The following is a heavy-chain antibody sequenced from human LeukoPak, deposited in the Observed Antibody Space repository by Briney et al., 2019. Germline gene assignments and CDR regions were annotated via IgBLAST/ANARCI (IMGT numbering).Heavy chain of an antibody. J-gene: IGHJ6*03. V-gene: IGHV4-4*07. CDR1: GGSISSYY. CDR2: IYTSGST. D-gene: IGHD3/OR15-3a*01. Sequence: SDTLSLTCTVSGGSISSYYWSWIRQPAGKGLEWIGRIYTSGSTNYNPSLKSRVTMSVDTSKNQFSLKLSSVTAADTAVYYCARVISDGVYYYYYMDVWGKGTTVTVSS. CDR3: ARVISDGVYYYYYMDV.